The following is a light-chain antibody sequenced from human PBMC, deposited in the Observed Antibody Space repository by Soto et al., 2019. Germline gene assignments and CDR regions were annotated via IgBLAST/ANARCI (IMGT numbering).Light chain of an antibody. CDR2: DAS. V-gene: IGKV3-11*01. CDR1: QSVSSY. CDR3: QQRSNWPPMYT. J-gene: IGKJ2*01. Sequence: EIVLTQSPATLSLSPGERATLSCRASQSVSSYLAWYPQKPGQAPRLLIYDASNRATGIPARFSGSGSGTDFTLTISSLEPEDFAVYYCQQRSNWPPMYTFGQGTKLEIK.